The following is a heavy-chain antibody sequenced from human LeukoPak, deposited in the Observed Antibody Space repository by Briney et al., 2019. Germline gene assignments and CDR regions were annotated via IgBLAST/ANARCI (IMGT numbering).Heavy chain of an antibody. CDR2: ISTFNGDT. CDR1: GYTFNTHG. Sequence: GASVKVSCKASGYTFNTHGISWLRQAPGQGLEWMGWISTFNGDTNYAQKFRDRVTVTTDTSTSTVYMELRSLRSDDTAVYYCARDPEWYFDFWGQGNLVTVSS. CDR3: ARDPEWYFDF. J-gene: IGHJ4*02. D-gene: IGHD3-3*01. V-gene: IGHV1-18*01.